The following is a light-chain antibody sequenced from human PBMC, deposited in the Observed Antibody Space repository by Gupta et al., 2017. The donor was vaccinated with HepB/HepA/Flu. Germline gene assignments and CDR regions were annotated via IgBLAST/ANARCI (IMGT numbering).Light chain of an antibody. Sequence: QSALTQPASVSGSPGQSITISCTGTSSDVGGYNYVSWYQQHPGKAPKLMINDVSNRPSGVSNRFSGSKSGNTASLNISGLQAEDEADDYCSSYKSSNTYVFGTGTKVTVL. V-gene: IGLV2-14*01. CDR2: DVS. CDR3: SSYKSSNTYV. CDR1: SSDVGGYNY. J-gene: IGLJ1*01.